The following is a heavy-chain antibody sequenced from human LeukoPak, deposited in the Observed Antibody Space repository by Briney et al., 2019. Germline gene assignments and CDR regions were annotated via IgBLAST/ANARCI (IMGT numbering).Heavy chain of an antibody. CDR1: GYTFTGYY. J-gene: IGHJ6*04. D-gene: IGHD2-2*01. CDR2: INPSGGST. CDR3: ARDGILVVPAAMGYYYGMDV. Sequence: ASVKVSCKASGYTFTGYYMHWVRQAPGQGLEWMGIINPSGGSTSYAQKFQGRVTMTRDTSTSTVYMELSSLRSEDTAVYYCARDGILVVPAAMGYYYGMDVWGKGTTVTVSS. V-gene: IGHV1-46*01.